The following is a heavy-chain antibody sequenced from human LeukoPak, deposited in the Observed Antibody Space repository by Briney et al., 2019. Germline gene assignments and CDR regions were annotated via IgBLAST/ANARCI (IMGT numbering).Heavy chain of an antibody. CDR1: GGSISSSGYY. Sequence: PSETLSLTCTVSGGSISSSGYYWGWIRQPPGKGLEWIGSIYYSGSTNYNPSLKSRVTISVDTSKNQFSLELSFVTAADTAVYYCASPINYDILTGYLTTFDYWGQGILVTVSS. D-gene: IGHD3-9*01. CDR2: IYYSGST. V-gene: IGHV4-39*01. CDR3: ASPINYDILTGYLTTFDY. J-gene: IGHJ4*02.